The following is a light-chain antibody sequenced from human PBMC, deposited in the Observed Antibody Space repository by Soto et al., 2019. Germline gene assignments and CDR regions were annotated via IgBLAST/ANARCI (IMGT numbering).Light chain of an antibody. CDR2: DVT. V-gene: IGLV2-14*01. CDR3: SSYTRSSTVV. Sequence: QSALTQPASGSGSPGQSISLSCTGTSSDVGGYNYVSWYQQHPGKAPKLMIYDVTNRPSGISSRFSGSKSGNTASLTISGLQAEDEADYYCSSYTRSSTVVFGGGTKLTVL. J-gene: IGLJ2*01. CDR1: SSDVGGYNY.